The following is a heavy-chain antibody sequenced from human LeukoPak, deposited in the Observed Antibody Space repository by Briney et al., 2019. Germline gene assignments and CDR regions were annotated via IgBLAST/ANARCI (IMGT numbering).Heavy chain of an antibody. CDR1: GFTFSDYY. J-gene: IGHJ4*02. CDR3: ARFIAAAVAEFDY. Sequence: GGSLRLSCAASGFTFSDYYMSWIRQAPGKGLEWVSYISSSGSTIYYADSVKGRFTISRDNAKNSLYLQMNSLRAEDTAVYYCARFIAAAVAEFDYWGQGTLVTVSS. V-gene: IGHV3-11*01. D-gene: IGHD6-13*01. CDR2: ISSSGSTI.